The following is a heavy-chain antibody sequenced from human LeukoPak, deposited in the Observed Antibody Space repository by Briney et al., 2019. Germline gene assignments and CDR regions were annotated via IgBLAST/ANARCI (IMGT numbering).Heavy chain of an antibody. Sequence: SETLSLTCTVSGYSTSSGYYWGWIRQPPGMGLEWIGEINHSGSTNYNPSLKSRVTISVDTSKNQFSLKLSSVTAADTAVYYCASQQRLTKRYYYDSSGYYYIPFGFDYWGQGTLVTVSS. CDR3: ASQQRLTKRYYYDSSGYYYIPFGFDY. CDR1: GYSTSSGYY. CDR2: INHSGST. V-gene: IGHV4-38-2*02. J-gene: IGHJ4*02. D-gene: IGHD3-22*01.